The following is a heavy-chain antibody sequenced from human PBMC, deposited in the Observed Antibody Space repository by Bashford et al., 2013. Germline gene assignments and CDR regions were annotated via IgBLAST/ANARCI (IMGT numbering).Heavy chain of an antibody. CDR2: IRNKVNSYAT. D-gene: IGHD3-22*01. Sequence: GGSLRLSCAASGFTFSGSAIHWVRQAPGKGLEWIGRIRNKVNSYATAYSASVKGRFTISRDDSKNTAYLLMNSLKTEDTAVYYCTSLEYYYGSSGYYFGEGPDYWGQGTLVTVSS. CDR3: TSLEYYYGSSGYYFGEGPDY. J-gene: IGHJ4*02. CDR1: GFTFSGSA. V-gene: IGHV3-73*01.